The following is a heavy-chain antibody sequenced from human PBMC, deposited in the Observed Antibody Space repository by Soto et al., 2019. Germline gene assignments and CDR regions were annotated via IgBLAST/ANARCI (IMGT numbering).Heavy chain of an antibody. J-gene: IGHJ6*03. D-gene: IGHD2-15*01. CDR3: ARVYCSGGRCYYYMDV. Sequence: QVQLVQSGAEVKKPGASVKVSCKASGYTFTSYGIRWVRQAPGQGLEWMGWISAYNGNTNYAQKFQGRVTMTTDTSTSTAYRELRSLSSDDTAVYYCARVYCSGGRCYYYMDVWGKGTTVTVSS. V-gene: IGHV1-18*01. CDR2: ISAYNGNT. CDR1: GYTFTSYG.